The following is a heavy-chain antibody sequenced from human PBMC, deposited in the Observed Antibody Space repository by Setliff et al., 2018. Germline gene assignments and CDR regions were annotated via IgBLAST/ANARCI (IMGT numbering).Heavy chain of an antibody. D-gene: IGHD2-15*01. Sequence: GGSLRLSCGASGFTYNNDWVSWVRQAPGKGLEWLASINPDGSEKYYVDSVKGRFTISRDNSKNAVYLQMNSLRAEDTAEYYCARGVVVVVAATSNYFDPWGQGTLVTVSS. V-gene: IGHV3-7*01. CDR2: INPDGSEK. CDR3: ARGVVVVVAATSNYFDP. CDR1: GFTYNNDW. J-gene: IGHJ5*02.